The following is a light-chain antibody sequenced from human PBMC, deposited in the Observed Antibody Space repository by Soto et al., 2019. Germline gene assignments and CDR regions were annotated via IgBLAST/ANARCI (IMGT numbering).Light chain of an antibody. CDR2: GAS. CDR3: QQYNNWPPWT. CDR1: QSVSSN. J-gene: IGKJ1*01. V-gene: IGKV3-15*01. Sequence: EIVMTQSPATLSVSPGERATLSCRASQSVSSNLAWYQQKPGQAPRLLIYGASTRATGIPARFSGSGSGTEFTPTISRLQSEDFAVYYRQQYNNWPPWTFGQGNKVEIK.